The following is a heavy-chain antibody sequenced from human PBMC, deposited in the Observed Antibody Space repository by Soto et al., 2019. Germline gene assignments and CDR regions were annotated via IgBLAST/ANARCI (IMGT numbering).Heavy chain of an antibody. J-gene: IGHJ1*01. CDR2: INHSGST. D-gene: IGHD2-2*01. CDR1: GGSFSGYY. CDR3: ARTACSSTSCYARYFQH. Sequence: QVQLQQWGAGLLKPSETLSLTCAVYGGSFSGYYWSWIRQPPGKGLEWIGEINHSGSTNYNPSLKSRVTISVDTSKNQFSLKLSSVTAADTAVYYCARTACSSTSCYARYFQHWGQGTLVTVSS. V-gene: IGHV4-34*01.